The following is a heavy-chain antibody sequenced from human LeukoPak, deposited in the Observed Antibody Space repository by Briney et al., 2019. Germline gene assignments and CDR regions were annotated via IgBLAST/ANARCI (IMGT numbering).Heavy chain of an antibody. Sequence: GGSLRLSCAASGFTFSTYAMHWVRQAPGKGLEWAALISYDGSNKYYADSVKGRFTISRDNAKNSLYLQMNSLRAEDTAVYYCARPSSSWYEGDFDYWGQGTLVTVSS. CDR1: GFTFSTYA. D-gene: IGHD6-13*01. CDR3: ARPSSSWYEGDFDY. CDR2: ISYDGSNK. V-gene: IGHV3-30*04. J-gene: IGHJ4*02.